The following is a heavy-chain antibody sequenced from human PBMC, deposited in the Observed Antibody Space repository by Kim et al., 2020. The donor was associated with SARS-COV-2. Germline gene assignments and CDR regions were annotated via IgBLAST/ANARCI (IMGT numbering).Heavy chain of an antibody. CDR1: GGSISSSSYY. J-gene: IGHJ4*01. Sequence: SETLSLTCTVSGGSISSSSYYWGWIRQPPGKGLEWIGSIYYSGSTYYNPSLKSRVTISVDTSKNQFSLKLSSVTAADTAVYYCARGKVLLWFGESHGYY. V-gene: IGHV4-39*01. CDR2: IYYSGST. D-gene: IGHD3-10*01. CDR3: ARGKVLLWFGESHGYY.